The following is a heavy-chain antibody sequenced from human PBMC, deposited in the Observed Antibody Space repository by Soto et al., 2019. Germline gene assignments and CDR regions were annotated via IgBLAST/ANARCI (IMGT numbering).Heavy chain of an antibody. V-gene: IGHV1-69*01. CDR1: AGTLSTYA. J-gene: IGHJ5*02. Sequence: QVQLVQSGGEVKKPGSSVRVSCKASAGTLSTYAISWVRQAPAQGLEWVGEYVSTFNSVNYAQKFQGRVTLTADESASTAYMELSSLTSQDTAVYYCARAWVRSSALTLSLDSWGQGTLIIVS. CDR2: YVSTFNSV. D-gene: IGHD6-6*01. CDR3: ARAWVRSSALTLSLDS.